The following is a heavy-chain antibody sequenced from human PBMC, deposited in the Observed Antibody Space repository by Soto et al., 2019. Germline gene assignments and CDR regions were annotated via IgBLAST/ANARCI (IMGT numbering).Heavy chain of an antibody. V-gene: IGHV3-11*06. CDR3: AREVVPAAIVCYYYYGMDV. Sequence: QVQLVESGGGLVKPGGSLRLSCAASGFNFSDYYMSWIRQAPGKGLERVSYISSSSSYTNYADSVKGRFTISRDNAKNSLYLQMNSLRADDTAVYYCAREVVPAAIVCYYYYGMDVWGQGTTVTVSS. J-gene: IGHJ6*02. D-gene: IGHD2-2*01. CDR1: GFNFSDYY. CDR2: ISSSSSYT.